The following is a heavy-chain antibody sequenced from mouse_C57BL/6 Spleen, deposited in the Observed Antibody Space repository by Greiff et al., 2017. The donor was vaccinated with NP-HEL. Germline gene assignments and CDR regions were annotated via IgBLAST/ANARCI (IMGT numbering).Heavy chain of an antibody. CDR3: ARHGGSSSYFDY. CDR2: ISSGGSYT. CDR1: GFTFSSYG. Sequence: EVKLMESGGDLVKPGGSLKLSCAASGFTFSSYGMSWVRQTPDKRLEWVATISSGGSYTYYPDSVKGRFTISRDNAKNTLYLQMSSLKSEDTAMYYCARHGGSSSYFDYWGQGTTLTVSS. D-gene: IGHD1-1*01. V-gene: IGHV5-6*01. J-gene: IGHJ2*01.